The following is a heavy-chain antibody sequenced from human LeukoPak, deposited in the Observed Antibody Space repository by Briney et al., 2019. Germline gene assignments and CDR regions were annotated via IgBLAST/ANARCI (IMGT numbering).Heavy chain of an antibody. D-gene: IGHD1-1*01. CDR1: GYIFITYG. V-gene: IGHV1-18*01. Sequence: ASVKVSCKTSGYIFITYGISWVRQAPGQGLEWMAWISTFNGNTYYAQKFQGRVTVTTDTSTSTAYMELRSLRSDDTAVYYCARATYGSGSDSWGQGTLVTVSS. CDR3: ARATYGSGSDS. CDR2: ISTFNGNT. J-gene: IGHJ4*02.